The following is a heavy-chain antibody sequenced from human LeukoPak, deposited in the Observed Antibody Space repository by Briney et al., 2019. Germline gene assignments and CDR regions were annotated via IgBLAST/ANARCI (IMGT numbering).Heavy chain of an antibody. CDR3: AKGSPYYYGSGSLGAFDI. Sequence: PGGSLRLSCAASGFTFSSYGMHWVRQAPGKGLEWVAVISYDGSNKYYADSVKGRFTISRDDSKNTLYLQMNSLRAEDTAVYYCAKGSPYYYGSGSLGAFDIWGQGTMVTVSS. CDR2: ISYDGSNK. CDR1: GFTFSSYG. D-gene: IGHD3-10*01. J-gene: IGHJ3*02. V-gene: IGHV3-30*18.